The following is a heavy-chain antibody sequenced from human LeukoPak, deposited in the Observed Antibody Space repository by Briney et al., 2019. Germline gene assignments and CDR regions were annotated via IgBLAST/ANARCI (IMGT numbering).Heavy chain of an antibody. CDR3: ARDLDLGYCTNGVCYYIGY. Sequence: GGSLRLSCAASGFTFSSYGMHWVRQAPGKGLEWVAVIWYDGSNKYYADSVKGRFTISRDNSKNTLYLQMNSLRAEDTAVYYCARDLDLGYCTNGVCYYIGYWGQGTLVTVSS. J-gene: IGHJ4*02. D-gene: IGHD2-8*01. V-gene: IGHV3-33*01. CDR1: GFTFSSYG. CDR2: IWYDGSNK.